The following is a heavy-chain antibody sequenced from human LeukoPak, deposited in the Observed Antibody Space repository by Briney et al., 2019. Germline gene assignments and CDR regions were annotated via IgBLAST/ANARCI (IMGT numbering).Heavy chain of an antibody. V-gene: IGHV5-51*01. D-gene: IGHD5-18*01. J-gene: IGHJ4*02. CDR3: ARGDYRYGYVIDY. Sequence: GESMKISCKGSGYIFTTYWIAWVRQMPGKGLEWVGIIYPGDSETRYGPPFQGQVTISADKSTRTAYLHWSSLKASDAAMYYCARGDYRYGYVIDYWGQGTLVTVSS. CDR2: IYPGDSET. CDR1: GYIFTTYW.